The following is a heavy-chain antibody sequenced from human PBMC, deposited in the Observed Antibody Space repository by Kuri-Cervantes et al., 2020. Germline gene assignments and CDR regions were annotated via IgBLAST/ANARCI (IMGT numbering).Heavy chain of an antibody. V-gene: IGHV4-59*01. D-gene: IGHD3-10*01. CDR2: IYYSGST. CDR3: AREGSKGQILWFGESGMDV. Sequence: SETLSLTCTVSGGSISSCYWSWIRQPPGKGLEWIGNIYYSGSTNNNPSLKSRVTISLDTSKNQFYLKLGSVTAADTAVYYCAREGSKGQILWFGESGMDVWGQGTTVTVSS. CDR1: GGSISSCY. J-gene: IGHJ6*02.